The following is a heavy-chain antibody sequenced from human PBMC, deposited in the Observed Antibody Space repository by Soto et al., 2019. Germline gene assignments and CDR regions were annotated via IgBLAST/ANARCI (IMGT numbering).Heavy chain of an antibody. J-gene: IGHJ4*02. CDR2: ISSSSSYI. Sequence: EVQLVESGGGLVKPGGSLRLSCAASGFTFSSYSMNWVRQAPGKGLEWVSSISSSSSYIYYADSVKGRFTISRDNAKNSLYLQMNSLRAEDTAVYYCARTGIAAAGPDYWGQGPLVTVSS. CDR3: ARTGIAAAGPDY. V-gene: IGHV3-21*01. D-gene: IGHD6-13*01. CDR1: GFTFSSYS.